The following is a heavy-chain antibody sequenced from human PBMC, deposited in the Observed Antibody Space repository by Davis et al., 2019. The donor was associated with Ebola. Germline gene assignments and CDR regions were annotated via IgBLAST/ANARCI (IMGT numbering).Heavy chain of an antibody. Sequence: SETLSLSCTVSGGSVSSGSYYWSWIRQPPGKGLEWIGEINHSGNTHCNPSLKSRLTISVDTSKNQFSLKLNSLTAADTAVYYCARRRDSGYDYGADYWGQGTLVTVSS. CDR2: INHSGNT. J-gene: IGHJ4*02. CDR3: ARRRDSGYDYGADY. D-gene: IGHD5-12*01. CDR1: GGSVSSGSYY. V-gene: IGHV4-39*07.